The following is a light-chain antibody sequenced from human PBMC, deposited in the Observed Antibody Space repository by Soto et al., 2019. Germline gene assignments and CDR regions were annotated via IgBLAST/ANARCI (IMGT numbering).Light chain of an antibody. J-gene: IGKJ1*01. CDR1: QAISNY. V-gene: IGKV1-27*01. CDR3: QKCNDDSRT. CDR2: AAS. Sequence: DIQMTQSPSSLSASVGDRVTITCRASQAISNYVAWFQQKPGQVPKLLIYAASTLQSGVPSRFSCSGSGTDFTLTISSLQPEDFATYYCQKCNDDSRTFGQGTKVEVK.